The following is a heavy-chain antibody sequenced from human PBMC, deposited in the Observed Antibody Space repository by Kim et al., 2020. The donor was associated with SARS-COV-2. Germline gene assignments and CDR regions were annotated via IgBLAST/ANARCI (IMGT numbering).Heavy chain of an antibody. CDR1: GYTFTSYA. CDR2: INTNTGNP. J-gene: IGHJ6*02. V-gene: IGHV7-4-1*02. D-gene: IGHD2-2*01. Sequence: ASVKVSCKASGYTFTSYAMNWVRQAPGQGLEWMGWINTNTGNPTYAQGFTGRFVFSLDTSVSTAYLQISSLKAEDTAVYYCARDYRVQLLSISLYYYYGMDVWGQGTTVTVSS. CDR3: ARDYRVQLLSISLYYYYGMDV.